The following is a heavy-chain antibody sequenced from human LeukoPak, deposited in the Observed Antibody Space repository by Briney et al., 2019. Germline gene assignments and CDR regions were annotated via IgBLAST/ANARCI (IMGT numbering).Heavy chain of an antibody. CDR2: IYYSGST. Sequence: SETLSLTCGVSGGAITNYYWNWIRQAPGKGLEWIGYIYYSGSTSYNPSLKSRVTISVDTSKNQSSLKLSSVTAADTAVYYCARARIAAAGRGYFDYWGQGTLVTVSS. CDR1: GGAITNYY. CDR3: ARARIAAAGRGYFDY. V-gene: IGHV4-59*01. D-gene: IGHD6-13*01. J-gene: IGHJ4*02.